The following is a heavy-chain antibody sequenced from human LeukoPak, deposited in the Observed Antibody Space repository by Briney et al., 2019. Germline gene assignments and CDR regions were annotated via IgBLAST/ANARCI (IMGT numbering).Heavy chain of an antibody. D-gene: IGHD2-2*01. J-gene: IGHJ4*02. Sequence: GGSLRLSCEASGFTFSSYWMAWVRQAPGKGLEWVANINPAGSDIYYVDSVKGRFTISRDNAKKSTFLQMNSLRVEETALYYCVRWGVAADMQDWGQGTLVTLSS. CDR3: VRWGVAADMQD. CDR2: INPAGSDI. CDR1: GFTFSSYW. V-gene: IGHV3-7*01.